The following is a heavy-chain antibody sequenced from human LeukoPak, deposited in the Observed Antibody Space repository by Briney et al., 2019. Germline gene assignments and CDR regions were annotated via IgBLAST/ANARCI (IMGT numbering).Heavy chain of an antibody. J-gene: IGHJ3*02. D-gene: IGHD6-13*01. CDR2: IWADGSNK. CDR3: ARDRGSSPFDI. Sequence: GGSLTLSCAASGFTFSSYGMHCVRQAPGKGLEWVAAIWADGSNKLYVDPVKGRFTISRDNSQNTLYLQMNSLRAEDTAVYYCARDRGSSPFDIWGQGTMVTVSS. CDR1: GFTFSSYG. V-gene: IGHV3-33*01.